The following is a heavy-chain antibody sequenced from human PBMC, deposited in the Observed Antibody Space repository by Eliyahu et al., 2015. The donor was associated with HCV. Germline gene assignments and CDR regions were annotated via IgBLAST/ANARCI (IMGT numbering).Heavy chain of an antibody. V-gene: IGHV3-23*03. Sequence: GLEWVSLIHSGGFSAYYADSVRGRFTISRDNSKNTLFLQMNNLRAEDTAVYYCAKAPTVINWFDPWGQGTLVTVSS. CDR3: AKAPTVINWFDP. D-gene: IGHD2-21*02. J-gene: IGHJ5*02. CDR2: IHSGGFSA.